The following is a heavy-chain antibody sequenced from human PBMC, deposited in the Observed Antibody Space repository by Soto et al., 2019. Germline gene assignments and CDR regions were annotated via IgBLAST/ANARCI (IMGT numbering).Heavy chain of an antibody. CDR1: GGSIRSYY. V-gene: IGHV4-59*08. CDR2: IYYSVCT. J-gene: IGHJ4*02. Sequence: SETLSLTCTVSGGSIRSYYWSWIRQRPGKGLEWIGYIYYSVCTGYNPSLKSRVTISVDTSNNQFCQKLCSVLSSVTAMYYCARLAQYSSSCDYWGQGTLVTVPQ. CDR3: ARLAQYSSSCDY. D-gene: IGHD6-6*01.